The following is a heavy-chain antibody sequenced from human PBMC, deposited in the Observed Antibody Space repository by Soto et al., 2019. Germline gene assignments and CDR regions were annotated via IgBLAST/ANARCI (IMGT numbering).Heavy chain of an antibody. Sequence: ASVKVSCKASGYTFTSYDINWVRQATGQGLEWMGWMNPNSGNTGYAQKFQGRVTMTRSTSISTAYMELSSLRSEDTAVYYCAREGVAPYYYYGMDIWGQGTPVTVSS. V-gene: IGHV1-8*01. CDR3: AREGVAPYYYYGMDI. D-gene: IGHD5-12*01. CDR2: MNPNSGNT. CDR1: GYTFTSYD. J-gene: IGHJ6*02.